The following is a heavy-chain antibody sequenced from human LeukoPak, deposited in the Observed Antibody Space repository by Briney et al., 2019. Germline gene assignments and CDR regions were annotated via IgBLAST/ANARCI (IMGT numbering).Heavy chain of an antibody. D-gene: IGHD1-1*01. V-gene: IGHV1-69*04. Sequence: GASVKVSCKASGGTFSSYAISWVRQAPGQGLEWMGRIIPIFGIANYAQKFQGRATITADKSTSTAYMELGSLRSEDTAVYYRASGFRYNWNALGIEDWFDPWGQGTLVTVSS. CDR1: GGTFSSYA. J-gene: IGHJ5*02. CDR2: IIPIFGIA. CDR3: ASGFRYNWNALGIEDWFDP.